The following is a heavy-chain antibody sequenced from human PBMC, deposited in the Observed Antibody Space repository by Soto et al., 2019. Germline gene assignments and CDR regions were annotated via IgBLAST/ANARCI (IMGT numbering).Heavy chain of an antibody. Sequence: VKVSCKTSGYTFTNYFIHWVRQAPGQGLEWMGIINPRADSTNYAQKFQGRVTVTRDTSTSTVYMELRSLRSEDTAVYFCAREYGGSRVFDYWGQGTLVTVS. V-gene: IGHV1-46*01. CDR1: GYTFTNYF. CDR2: INPRADST. J-gene: IGHJ4*02. CDR3: AREYGGSRVFDY. D-gene: IGHD1-26*01.